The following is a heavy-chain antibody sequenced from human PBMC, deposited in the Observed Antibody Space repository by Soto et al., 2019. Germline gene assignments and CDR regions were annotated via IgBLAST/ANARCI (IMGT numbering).Heavy chain of an antibody. V-gene: IGHV4-59*01. CDR2: IYYSGST. Sequence: SETLSLTCTVSGGSISSYYWSWIRQPPGKGLEWIGYIYYSGSTNYNPSLKSRVTISVDTSKNQFSLKLSSVTAADTAVYYCARDSSGWDYYYYGMDVWGQGTTVTVSS. J-gene: IGHJ6*02. CDR3: ARDSSGWDYYYYGMDV. D-gene: IGHD6-19*01. CDR1: GGSISSYY.